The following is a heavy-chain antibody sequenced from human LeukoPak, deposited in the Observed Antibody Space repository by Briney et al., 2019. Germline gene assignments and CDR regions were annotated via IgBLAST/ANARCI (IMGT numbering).Heavy chain of an antibody. CDR1: GGSISSSSYY. J-gene: IGHJ4*02. V-gene: IGHV4-39*01. CDR2: IYYSGST. CDR3: ARSDGSVTNR. Sequence: SETLSLTCTVSGGSISSSSYYWGWIRQPPGKGLEWIGSIYYSGSTYHNPSLKSRVTISVDTSKNQFSLKLSSVTAADTAVYYCARSDGSVTNRWGQGTLVTVSS. D-gene: IGHD4-17*01.